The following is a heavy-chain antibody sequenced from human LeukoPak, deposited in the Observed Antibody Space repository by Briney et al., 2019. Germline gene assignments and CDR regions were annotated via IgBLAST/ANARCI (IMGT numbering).Heavy chain of an antibody. CDR3: AAKGNGYTGIYLFAH. D-gene: IGHD1-26*01. J-gene: IGHJ4*02. Sequence: SETLSLTCTVSGGSISSSGFFWGWIRQPPGKGLEWIGTIYYSGSTYDNPSLKSRVTTSVDTSKNQFSLKLSSVTAADTAVYYCAAKGNGYTGIYLFAHWGQGTLVAVSS. CDR1: GGSISSSGFF. V-gene: IGHV4-39*07. CDR2: IYYSGST.